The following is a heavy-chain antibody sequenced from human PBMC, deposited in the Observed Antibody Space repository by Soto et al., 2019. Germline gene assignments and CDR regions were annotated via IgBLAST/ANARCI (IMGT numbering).Heavy chain of an antibody. Sequence: QSQTLSLTCAISGDSVSSNSAAWNWIRQSPSRGLEWLGRTYYRSKWYNDYAVSVKSRITINPDTSKNQFSLQLNSVTPEDTAVYYCARVHVDTAMVTSDYYYYGMDVWGQGTTVTVSS. J-gene: IGHJ6*02. CDR2: TYYRSKWYN. CDR3: ARVHVDTAMVTSDYYYYGMDV. D-gene: IGHD5-18*01. V-gene: IGHV6-1*01. CDR1: GDSVSSNSAA.